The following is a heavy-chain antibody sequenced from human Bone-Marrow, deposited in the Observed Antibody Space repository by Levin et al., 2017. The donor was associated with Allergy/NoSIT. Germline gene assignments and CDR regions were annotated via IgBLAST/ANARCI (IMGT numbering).Heavy chain of an antibody. CDR3: AKEVLDDPLRFDY. D-gene: IGHD2-21*02. CDR2: ISGSGTST. J-gene: IGHJ4*02. Sequence: PGGSLRLSCAVSGFTFRSYGMSWVRQAPGKGLEWVSGISGSGTSTYYADSVKGRFTSSRDNSKNTLFLQMNSLRVADTAVYHCAKEVLDDPLRFDYWGQGTLVTVSS. CDR1: GFTFRSYG. V-gene: IGHV3-23*01.